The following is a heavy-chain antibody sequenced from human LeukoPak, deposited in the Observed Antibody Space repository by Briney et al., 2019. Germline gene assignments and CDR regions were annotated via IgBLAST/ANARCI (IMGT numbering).Heavy chain of an antibody. CDR3: ATWGHYYDSSGPPYYFDY. Sequence: SQTLSLTCAVSGGSISSGGHSWSWIRQPPGKGLEWIGYIYHSGSTYYNPSLKSRVTISVDRSKNQFSLKLSSVTAADTAVYYCATWGHYYDSSGPPYYFDYWGQGTLVTVSS. D-gene: IGHD3-22*01. V-gene: IGHV4-30-2*01. J-gene: IGHJ4*02. CDR2: IYHSGST. CDR1: GGSISSGGHS.